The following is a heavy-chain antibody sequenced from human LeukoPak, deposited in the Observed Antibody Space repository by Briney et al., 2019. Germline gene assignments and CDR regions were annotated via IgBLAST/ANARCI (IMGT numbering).Heavy chain of an antibody. D-gene: IGHD3-9*01. Sequence: SETLSLTCTVSGGSISSGDYYWSWIRQPPGKGLEWIGYIYYSGSTYYNPSLKSRVTISVDTSKNQFSLKLGSVTAADTAVYYCARDGYDILTGYGFIDYWGQGTLVTVSS. V-gene: IGHV4-30-4*01. CDR2: IYYSGST. J-gene: IGHJ4*02. CDR1: GGSISSGDYY. CDR3: ARDGYDILTGYGFIDY.